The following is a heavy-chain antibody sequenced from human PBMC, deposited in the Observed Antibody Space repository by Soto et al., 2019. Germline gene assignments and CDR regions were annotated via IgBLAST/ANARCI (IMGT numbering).Heavy chain of an antibody. V-gene: IGHV2-26*01. CDR2: IFSNDEK. Sequence: ESGPTLVNPTETLTLTCTVSGFSLRNTRVGVSWIGQSPGKALEWLAHIFSNDEKSYSTSLQSRLTISKDTSNSQVVLTMTNMDPVDSATYYCARIPSDSTGYYSPLWGQGTLVTVSS. CDR1: GFSLRNTRVG. CDR3: ARIPSDSTGYYSPL. D-gene: IGHD3-22*01. J-gene: IGHJ4*03.